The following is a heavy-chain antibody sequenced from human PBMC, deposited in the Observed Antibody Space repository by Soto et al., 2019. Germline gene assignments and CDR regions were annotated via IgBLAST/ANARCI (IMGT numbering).Heavy chain of an antibody. CDR2: IKQDGSEK. D-gene: IGHD5-18*01. Sequence: GGSLRLSCAASGFTFSSYWMSWVRQAPGKGLEWVANIKQDGSEKYYVDSVKGRFTISRDNAKNSLYLQMNSLRAEDTAVYYCARFLAAMVRWSNWFDPWGQGTLVTVSS. J-gene: IGHJ5*02. CDR1: GFTFSSYW. V-gene: IGHV3-7*01. CDR3: ARFLAAMVRWSNWFDP.